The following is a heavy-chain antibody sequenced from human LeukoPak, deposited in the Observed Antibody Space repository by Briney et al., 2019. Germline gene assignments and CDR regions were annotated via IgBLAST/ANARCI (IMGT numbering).Heavy chain of an antibody. CDR1: GGTFSSYA. V-gene: IGHV1-69*13. J-gene: IGHJ4*02. D-gene: IGHD1-26*01. CDR3: ARRGGSASVLDY. Sequence: SVKVSCKASGGTFSSYAISWVRQAPGQGLEWMGGVISIFGTANYAQKFQGRLTITADESTSAAYMELSSLRSEDTAVYYCARRGGSASVLDYWGQGTLVTVSP. CDR2: VISIFGTA.